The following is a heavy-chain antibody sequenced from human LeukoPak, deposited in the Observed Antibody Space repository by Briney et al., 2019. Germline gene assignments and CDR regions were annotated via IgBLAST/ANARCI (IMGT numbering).Heavy chain of an antibody. CDR1: GFTFSSYA. D-gene: IGHD2-15*01. CDR2: ISSNGGST. V-gene: IGHV3-64*01. J-gene: IGHJ6*03. Sequence: SGGSLRLSCAASGFTFSSYAMHWVRQAPGKGLEYVSAISSNGGSTYYANSVKGRFTISRDNSKNTLYLQMGSLRAEDMAVYYCARDVSGSGNYYHYMDVWGKGTTVTVSS. CDR3: ARDVSGSGNYYHYMDV.